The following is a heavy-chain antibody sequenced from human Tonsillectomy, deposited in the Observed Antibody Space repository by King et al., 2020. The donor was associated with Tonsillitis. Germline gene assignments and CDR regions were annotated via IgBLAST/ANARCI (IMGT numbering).Heavy chain of an antibody. CDR1: GFTFRTYW. CDR2: INPESTTT. Sequence: VQLVESGGGLVQPGGSLRLSCADPGFTFRTYWIHWIRQPPGRGLVWVARINPESTTTTYADSVKGRHTIFRDNAKNTAYLQMDSLRADDTAVDYCARGRREGFDPWGQGTLVTVSS. V-gene: IGHV3-74*01. J-gene: IGHJ5*02. CDR3: ARGRREGFDP.